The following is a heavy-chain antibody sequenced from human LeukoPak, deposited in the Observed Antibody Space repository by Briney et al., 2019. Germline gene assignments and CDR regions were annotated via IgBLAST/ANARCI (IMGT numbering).Heavy chain of an antibody. D-gene: IGHD6-19*01. V-gene: IGHV3-66*01. Sequence: GGSLRLSGAASGFTVSTNYMGWVRQAPGKGLEWGSVIYSGGSTYYADSVKGRFTISRDNSKNTLYLQMNSLRAEDTAVYYCARDDRIAVAGVDYYGMDVWGQGTTVTVSS. CDR1: GFTVSTNY. CDR2: IYSGGST. J-gene: IGHJ6*02. CDR3: ARDDRIAVAGVDYYGMDV.